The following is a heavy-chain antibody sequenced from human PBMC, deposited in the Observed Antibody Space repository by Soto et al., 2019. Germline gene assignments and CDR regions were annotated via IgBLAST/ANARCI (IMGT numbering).Heavy chain of an antibody. CDR1: GYTLTSYD. CDR3: ARESPRDGYNPFDY. J-gene: IGHJ4*02. V-gene: IGHV1-69*01. D-gene: IGHD5-12*01. CDR2: IIPIFGAA. Sequence: QVQLVQSGAEVKKPGASVKVSCKASGYTLTSYDIHWVRQATGQGLEWMGWIIPIFGAANYAQKFQGRVTITADESTSTAYMELSSLRSEDTAVYYCARESPRDGYNPFDYWGQGTLVTVSS.